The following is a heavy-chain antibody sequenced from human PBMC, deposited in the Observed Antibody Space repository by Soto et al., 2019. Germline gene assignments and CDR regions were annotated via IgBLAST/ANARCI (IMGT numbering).Heavy chain of an antibody. D-gene: IGHD5-12*01. Sequence: QVQLVQSGAEVKKPGASVKVSCKASGYTFTSYYIHWVRQAPGQGLEWMGIINPSGGSTRYARKFQGRVTMTGDTSTSTVYMELSSLRSEDTAVYYCARVRDGYIPFYYGMDVWGQGTTVTVSS. J-gene: IGHJ6*02. CDR3: ARVRDGYIPFYYGMDV. CDR2: INPSGGST. CDR1: GYTFTSYY. V-gene: IGHV1-46*01.